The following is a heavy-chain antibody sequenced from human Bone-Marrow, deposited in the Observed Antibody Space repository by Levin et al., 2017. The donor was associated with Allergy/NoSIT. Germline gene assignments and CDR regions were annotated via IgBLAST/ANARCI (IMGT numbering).Heavy chain of an antibody. D-gene: IGHD2/OR15-2a*01. J-gene: IGHJ4*02. CDR2: IYGSGST. Sequence: PSETLSLTCTVSGDSIGDYYWSWIRQPPGKGLEWIGFIYGSGSTNYNPSLKSRVTISVDTSKNQFSLKLISVTAADTAVYYCARRNNIGYFDYWGQGTLVTVSS. CDR3: ARRNNIGYFDY. CDR1: GDSIGDYY. V-gene: IGHV4-59*08.